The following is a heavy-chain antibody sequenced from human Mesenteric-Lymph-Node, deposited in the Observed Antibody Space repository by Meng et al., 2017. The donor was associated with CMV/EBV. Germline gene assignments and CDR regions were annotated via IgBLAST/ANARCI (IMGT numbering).Heavy chain of an antibody. J-gene: IGHJ6*02. V-gene: IGHV4-38-2*02. CDR3: ARVDCSSTSCYYYYGMDV. CDR2: IYHSGST. D-gene: IGHD2-2*01. CDR1: GYSISSGYY. Sequence: GSLSLTCTVSGYSISSGYYWGWIRQPPGKGLEWIGSIYHSGSTYYNPSLKSRVTISVDTSKNQFSLKLSSVTAADTAVYYCARVDCSSTSCYYYYGMDVWGQGTTVTVSS.